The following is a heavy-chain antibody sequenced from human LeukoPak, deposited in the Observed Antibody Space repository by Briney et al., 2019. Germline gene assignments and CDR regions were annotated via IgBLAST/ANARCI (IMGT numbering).Heavy chain of an antibody. J-gene: IGHJ6*02. D-gene: IGHD3-10*01. CDR3: ARDRAQITMLRGGVGLDV. Sequence: PGGSLRLSCAASGFTFSSYAMHWVRQAPGKGLEWVAVISYDGSNKYYADSVKGRFTISRDNSKNTLYLQMNSLRAEDTAVYYCARDRAQITMLRGGVGLDVWGQGTTVTVSS. CDR2: ISYDGSNK. CDR1: GFTFSSYA. V-gene: IGHV3-30-3*01.